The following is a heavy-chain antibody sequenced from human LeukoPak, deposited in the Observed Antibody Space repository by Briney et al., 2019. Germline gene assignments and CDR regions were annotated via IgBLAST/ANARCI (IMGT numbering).Heavy chain of an antibody. CDR1: GGTFSSYA. D-gene: IGHD1-26*01. J-gene: IGHJ4*02. CDR3: ARDQSWESTFDY. Sequence: GASVKVSCKASGGTFSSYAISWVRQAPGQGLEWMGRIIPILGIANYAQKFQGRVTITADKSTSTAYMELSSLRSEDAAVYYCARDQSWESTFDYWGQGTLVTVSS. CDR2: IIPILGIA. V-gene: IGHV1-69*04.